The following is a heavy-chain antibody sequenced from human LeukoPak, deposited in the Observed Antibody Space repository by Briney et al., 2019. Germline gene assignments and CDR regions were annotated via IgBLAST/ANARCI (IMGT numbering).Heavy chain of an antibody. CDR1: GGSFSGYY. V-gene: IGHV4-34*01. D-gene: IGHD4-17*01. J-gene: IGHJ4*02. CDR3: ARGDGDYAY. CDR2: INHSGST. Sequence: SETLSLTCAVYGGSFSGYYWSWIRQPPGKGLEWIGEINHSGSTNYNPSLKSRVTISVDTSKNQVSLKLSSVTAADTAVYYCARGDGDYAYWGQGTLVTVSS.